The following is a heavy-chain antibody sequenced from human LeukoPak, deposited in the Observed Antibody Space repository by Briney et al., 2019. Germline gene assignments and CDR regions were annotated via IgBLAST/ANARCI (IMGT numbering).Heavy chain of an antibody. V-gene: IGHV3-48*01. CDR1: GFTFSSYS. J-gene: IGHJ4*02. CDR3: ARGGAAFDY. D-gene: IGHD6-13*01. CDR2: ISSSSSTI. Sequence: SGGSLRLSCAASGFTFSSYSMNWVRQAPGKGLEWVSYISSSSSTIYYADSVKGRFTIPRDNSKNTLYLQMNSLRAEDAAVYYCARGGAAFDYWGQGTLVTVSS.